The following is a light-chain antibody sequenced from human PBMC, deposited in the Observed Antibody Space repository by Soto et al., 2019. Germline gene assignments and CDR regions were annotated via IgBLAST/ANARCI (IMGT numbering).Light chain of an antibody. V-gene: IGKV1-5*03. CDR1: QSISSW. CDR2: KAS. CDR3: QQYNSYSWT. Sequence: DIQMPQSPSTLSASVGDRVTITGRASQSISSWLAWYQQKPGKAPKLLIYKASSLESGVPSRFSGSGSGTEFTLTISSLQPDDFATYYCQQYNSYSWTVGQGTKVDIK. J-gene: IGKJ1*01.